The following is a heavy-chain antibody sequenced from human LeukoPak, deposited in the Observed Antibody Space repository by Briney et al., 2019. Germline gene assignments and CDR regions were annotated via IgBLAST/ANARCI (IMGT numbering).Heavy chain of an antibody. CDR2: IIPILGIA. CDR1: GGTFSSYA. J-gene: IGHJ4*02. CDR3: AIPLLEGYCGGDCYIFDY. D-gene: IGHD2-21*02. Sequence: SVKVSCKASGGTFSSYAISWVRQAPGQGLEWMGRIIPILGIANYAQKFQGRVMITADKSTSTAYMELSSLRSEDTAVYYCAIPLLEGYCGGDCYIFDYWGQGTLVTVSS. V-gene: IGHV1-69*04.